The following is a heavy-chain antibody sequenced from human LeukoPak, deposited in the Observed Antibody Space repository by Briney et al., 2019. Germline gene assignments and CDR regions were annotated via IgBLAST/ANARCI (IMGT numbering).Heavy chain of an antibody. D-gene: IGHD3-10*02. CDR3: AELGITMIGGV. J-gene: IGHJ6*04. Sequence: GGSLRLFCAASVFTFSSYGMHWVRQAPGKRREGVAYIRYDGSNKYYADSVKGRFTISRDNAKNSLYLQMNSLRAEDTAVYYCAELGITMIGGVWGKGTTVAISS. V-gene: IGHV3-30*02. CDR1: VFTFSSYG. CDR2: IRYDGSNK.